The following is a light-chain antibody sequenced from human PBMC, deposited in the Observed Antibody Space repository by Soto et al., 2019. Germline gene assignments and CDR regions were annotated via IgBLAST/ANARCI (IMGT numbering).Light chain of an antibody. CDR3: QQYDSWPLT. Sequence: DIQMTQSPSTLSASVGDRVTITCRASQIISTWLAWYQQKPGKAPNLLIYKASRLESWVPSRFSGSGSGTEFTLTISSLQPDDFATYYCQQYDSWPLTFGGGTKVEIK. CDR2: KAS. J-gene: IGKJ4*01. V-gene: IGKV1-5*03. CDR1: QIISTW.